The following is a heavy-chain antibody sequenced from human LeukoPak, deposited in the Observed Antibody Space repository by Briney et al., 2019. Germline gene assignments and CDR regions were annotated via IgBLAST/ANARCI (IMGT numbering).Heavy chain of an antibody. J-gene: IGHJ6*03. CDR2: INPNSGGT. CDR1: GYTFTGYY. CDR3: ARRYYYYYMDV. V-gene: IGHV1-2*02. Sequence: AAVKVSCKASGYTFTGYYMHWVRQAPGQGLEWMGWINPNSGGTNYAQKFQGRVTMTRGTSISKAYMELSRLRSDDTAVYYCARRYYYYYMDVWGKGTTVTVSS.